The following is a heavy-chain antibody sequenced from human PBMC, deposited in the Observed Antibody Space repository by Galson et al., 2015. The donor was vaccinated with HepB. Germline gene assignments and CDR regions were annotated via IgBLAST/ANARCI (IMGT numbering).Heavy chain of an antibody. CDR3: ARNPAALWFGEFGAFDI. CDR1: GYSFTSYW. D-gene: IGHD3-10*01. CDR2: IDPSDSYT. Sequence: QSGAEVKKPGESLRISCKGSGYSFTSYWISWVRQMPGKGLEWMGRIDPSDSYTNYSPSFQGHVTISGDKSISTAYLQWSSLKASDTAMYYCARNPAALWFGEFGAFDIWGQGTMVTVSS. J-gene: IGHJ3*02. V-gene: IGHV5-10-1*01.